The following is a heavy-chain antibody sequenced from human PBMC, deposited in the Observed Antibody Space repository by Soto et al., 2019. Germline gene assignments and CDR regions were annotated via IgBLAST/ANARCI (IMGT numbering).Heavy chain of an antibody. V-gene: IGHV2-5*02. D-gene: IGHD6-19*01. Sequence: QITLKESGPTLVKPTQTLTLTCTFSGFSLSTSGVGVGWIRQPPGKALEWLALIYWDDDKRYSPSLKSRLTITKDTSKNQVVLTMTNMDPVDTATYYSAHSRIAVAGHNWFDPWGQGTLVTVSS. CDR3: AHSRIAVAGHNWFDP. CDR2: IYWDDDK. CDR1: GFSLSTSGVG. J-gene: IGHJ5*02.